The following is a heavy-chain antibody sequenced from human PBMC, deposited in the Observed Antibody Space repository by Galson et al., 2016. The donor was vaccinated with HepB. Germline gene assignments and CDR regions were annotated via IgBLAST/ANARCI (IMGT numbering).Heavy chain of an antibody. Sequence: LSLTCTVSGASISGYYLSWIRQPPGEGLEWIGYIYYSGRTNYNPSLKSRVTISVDTSKNQFSLKLSSVTAADTAVYYCARDDSGGWYGFHYGMDVWGQGTTVTVSS. J-gene: IGHJ6*02. CDR3: ARDDSGGWYGFHYGMDV. CDR1: GASISGYY. D-gene: IGHD6-19*01. V-gene: IGHV4-59*01. CDR2: IYYSGRT.